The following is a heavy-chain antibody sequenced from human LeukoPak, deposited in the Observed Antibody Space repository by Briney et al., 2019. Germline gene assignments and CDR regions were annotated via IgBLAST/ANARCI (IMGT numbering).Heavy chain of an antibody. CDR1: GGSIISSSYY. CDR2: IFHSGST. D-gene: IGHD4-23*01. Sequence: SETLSLTCTVSGGSIISSSYYWGWIRQPPGKGLEWIGNIFHSGSTYYSPSLKSRVAISIDTSKNQFYLILTSVTAADTAVYYCARGGNSGRSVDYWGQGTLVTVSS. V-gene: IGHV4-39*07. J-gene: IGHJ4*02. CDR3: ARGGNSGRSVDY.